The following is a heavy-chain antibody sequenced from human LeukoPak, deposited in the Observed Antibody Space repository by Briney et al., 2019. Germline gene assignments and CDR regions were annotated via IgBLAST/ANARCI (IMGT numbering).Heavy chain of an antibody. CDR2: VTGSGGST. D-gene: IGHD5-12*01. CDR3: AKELDNIAWDY. Sequence: GGSLRLSCAASGFTFSSSAMSWVRQAPGKGLEWVSAVTGSGGSTYYTDSVKGRFTISRDNFKNTLYLQMNSLRAEDTAVYYCAKELDNIAWDYWGQGTLVTVSS. CDR1: GFTFSSSA. V-gene: IGHV3-23*01. J-gene: IGHJ4*02.